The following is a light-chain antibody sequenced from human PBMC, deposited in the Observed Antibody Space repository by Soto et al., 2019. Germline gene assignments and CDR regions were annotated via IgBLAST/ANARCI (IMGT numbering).Light chain of an antibody. J-gene: IGLJ2*01. CDR2: DVS. V-gene: IGLV2-11*01. Sequence: QSALTQPRSVSGSPGQSVTISCTGTTDDVGAYNDISWYQHHPGKAPKLMIYDVSKRPSGVPGRFSGSKSGNTASLTLSGLQAGDEADYYCCSYAGDYTLIFGGGTKLTVL. CDR3: CSYAGDYTLI. CDR1: TDDVGAYND.